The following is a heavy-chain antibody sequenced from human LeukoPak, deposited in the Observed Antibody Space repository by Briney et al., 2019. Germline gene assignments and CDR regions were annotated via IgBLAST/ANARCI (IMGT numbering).Heavy chain of an antibody. D-gene: IGHD1-26*01. CDR2: IRSKAYGGTT. CDR3: TRDHSGSYLSWFDP. Sequence: PGGSLRLSCTASGFTFGDYAMSWFRQAPGKGLEWVGFIRSKAYGGTTEYAASVKGRFTISRDDSKSIAYLQMNSLKTEDTAVYYCTRDHSGSYLSWFDPWGQGTLVTVSS. CDR1: GFTFGDYA. J-gene: IGHJ5*02. V-gene: IGHV3-49*03.